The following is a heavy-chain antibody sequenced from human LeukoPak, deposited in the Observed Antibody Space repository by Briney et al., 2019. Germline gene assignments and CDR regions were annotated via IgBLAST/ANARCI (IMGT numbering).Heavy chain of an antibody. D-gene: IGHD6-13*01. Sequence: GASVKVSCKASGYTFTGYYMHWVRQAPGQGLEWMGWINPNSGGTNYAQKFQGRVTMTRDTSISTAYMELSRLRSDDTAVYYCARDLGIAAAACFDYRGQGTLVTVSS. J-gene: IGHJ4*02. CDR2: INPNSGGT. V-gene: IGHV1-2*02. CDR1: GYTFTGYY. CDR3: ARDLGIAAAACFDY.